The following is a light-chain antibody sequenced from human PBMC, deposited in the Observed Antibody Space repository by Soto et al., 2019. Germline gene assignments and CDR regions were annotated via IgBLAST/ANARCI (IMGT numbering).Light chain of an antibody. CDR3: QRSTSAPLT. V-gene: IGKV1-27*01. J-gene: IGKJ3*01. Sequence: DIQMTQSPSSLSASVGDRVTITCRASQGISNYLAWYQQKPGEAPKLLLYSASTSKSGVPSRFSGSGSGTEFTLTISSLQPEDVATYYRQRSTSAPLTFGPGTKVDI. CDR2: SAS. CDR1: QGISNY.